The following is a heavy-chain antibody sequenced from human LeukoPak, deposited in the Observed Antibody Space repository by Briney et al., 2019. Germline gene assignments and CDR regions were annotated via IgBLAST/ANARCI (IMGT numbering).Heavy chain of an antibody. CDR2: IIPIFGTA. V-gene: IGHV1-69*13. CDR3: AREGSGWYWYYYYGMDV. J-gene: IGHJ6*02. CDR1: GGTFSSYA. D-gene: IGHD6-19*01. Sequence: GASVKVSCKASGGTFSSYAISWVRQAPGQGLEWMGGIIPIFGTANYAQKFQGRVTITADESTSIAYMELSSLRSEDTAVYYCAREGSGWYWYYYYGMDVWGQGTTVTVSS.